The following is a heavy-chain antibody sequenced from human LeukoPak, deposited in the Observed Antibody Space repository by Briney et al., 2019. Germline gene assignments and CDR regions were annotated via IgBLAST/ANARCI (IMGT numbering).Heavy chain of an antibody. CDR2: INHSGST. D-gene: IGHD4-23*01. CDR3: ARRSPHYGGKSSYYFDY. J-gene: IGHJ4*02. V-gene: IGHV4-34*01. Sequence: PSETLSLTCAVYGGSFSGYYWSWIRQPPGKGLEWIGEINHSGSTNYNPSLKSRVTISVDTSKNQFSLKLSSVTAADTAVYYCARRSPHYGGKSSYYFDYWGQGTLVTVSS. CDR1: GGSFSGYY.